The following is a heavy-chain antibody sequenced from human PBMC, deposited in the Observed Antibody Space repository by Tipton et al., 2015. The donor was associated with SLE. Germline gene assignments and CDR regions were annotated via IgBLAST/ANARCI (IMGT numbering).Heavy chain of an antibody. CDR1: GGPIPSSY. CDR2: IYYSGST. V-gene: IGHV4-59*12. D-gene: IGHD3-3*01. CDR3: ARGPFWSGSWDY. J-gene: IGHJ4*02. Sequence: LRLSCTVSGGPIPSSYWSWIRQPPGKGLEWIGCIYYSGSTYYNPSLKSRVTISVDTSKNQFSLKLSSVTAADTAVYYCARGPFWSGSWDYWGQGTLVTVSS.